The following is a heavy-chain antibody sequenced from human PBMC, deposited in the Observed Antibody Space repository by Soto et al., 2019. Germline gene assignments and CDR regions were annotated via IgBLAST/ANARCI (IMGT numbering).Heavy chain of an antibody. CDR3: AREATDIVVVVADPGHYFDY. CDR1: GYTFTSYG. V-gene: IGHV1-18*04. Sequence: GASVKVSCKASGYTFTSYGISWVRQAPGQGLEWMGWISAYNGNTNYAQKLQGRVTMTTDTSTSTAYMELRSLRSDDTAVYYCAREATDIVVVVADPGHYFDYWGQGTLVTVSS. CDR2: ISAYNGNT. D-gene: IGHD2-15*01. J-gene: IGHJ4*02.